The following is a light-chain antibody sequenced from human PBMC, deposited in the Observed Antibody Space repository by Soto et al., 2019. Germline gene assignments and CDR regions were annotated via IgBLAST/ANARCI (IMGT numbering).Light chain of an antibody. CDR2: AAS. V-gene: IGKV1-39*01. CDR3: QQSDSDPLT. CDR1: QSISIY. J-gene: IGKJ4*01. Sequence: IHLTQSPSSLSASVGDRVTITCRASQSISIYLNWYQQKPGKAPKLLIYAASNLQSGVPSRFSGSGSGTDFALTISSLQPEDFATYYCQQSDSDPLTFGGGTKVDIK.